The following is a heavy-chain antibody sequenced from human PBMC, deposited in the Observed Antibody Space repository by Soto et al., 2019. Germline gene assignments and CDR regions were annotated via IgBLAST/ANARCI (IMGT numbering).Heavy chain of an antibody. Sequence: SETLSLTCTVSGRPVSSGGYYWTWIRQFPGKGLGWIGYIYHIGSPSYNPSLKSRLSMSLDASKNQFSLNLTSVTAADTAIYYCVRDRALDSSGHWFDSWGQGTLVTRLL. D-gene: IGHD6-19*01. J-gene: IGHJ5*01. CDR3: VRDRALDSSGHWFDS. CDR2: IYHIGSP. V-gene: IGHV4-31*03. CDR1: GRPVSSGGYY.